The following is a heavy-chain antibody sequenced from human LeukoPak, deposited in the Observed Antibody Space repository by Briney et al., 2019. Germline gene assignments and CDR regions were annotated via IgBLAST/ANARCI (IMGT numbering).Heavy chain of an antibody. V-gene: IGHV4-34*01. CDR1: GGSFSGYY. CDR2: INHSGST. CDR3: ARGPSFYGRTLGFDY. Sequence: PSETLSLTCAVYGGSFSGYYWSWIRQPPGKGLEWIGEINHSGSTNYNPSLKSRVTISVDTSKSQFSLKLSSVTAADTAVYYCARGPSFYGRTLGFDYWGQGTLVTVSS. J-gene: IGHJ4*02. D-gene: IGHD2/OR15-2a*01.